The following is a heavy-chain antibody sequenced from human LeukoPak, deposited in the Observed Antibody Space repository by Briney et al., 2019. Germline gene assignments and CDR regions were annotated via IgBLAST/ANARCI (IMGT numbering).Heavy chain of an antibody. CDR3: AAVVGDGYSLEHIDY. CDR2: IVVGSGNT. CDR1: GFTFTSSA. J-gene: IGHJ4*02. D-gene: IGHD5-24*01. Sequence: GTSVKVSCKASGFTFTSSAVQWVRQARGQRLEWIGWIVVGSGNTNYAQKFQERVTITRDMSTSTAYMELSSLRSEDTAVYYCAAVVGDGYSLEHIDYWGQGTLVTVSS. V-gene: IGHV1-58*01.